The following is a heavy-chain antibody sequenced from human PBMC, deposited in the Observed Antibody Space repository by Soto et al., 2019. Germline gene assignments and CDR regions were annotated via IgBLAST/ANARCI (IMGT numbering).Heavy chain of an antibody. V-gene: IGHV3-23*01. J-gene: IGHJ5*02. Sequence: PGGSLRLSCAASGFIFSSYAVSWVRQAPGKGLEWVSVISGSGGSAYYADSVKGRFTISRDNSKNTLYLQMNSLRGEDTAVYYXXXXXXGDSPLEGGVVVGAPTVIDIPNPLQSLPWG. CDR2: ISGSGGSA. CDR1: GFIFSSYA. CDR3: XXXXXGDSPLEGGVVVGAPTVIDIPNPLQSLP. D-gene: IGHD4-17*01.